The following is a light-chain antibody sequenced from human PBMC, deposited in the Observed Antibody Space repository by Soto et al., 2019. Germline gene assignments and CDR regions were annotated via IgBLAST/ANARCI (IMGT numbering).Light chain of an antibody. J-gene: IGKJ5*01. CDR1: QSFSSN. V-gene: IGKV3-20*01. CDR3: QQYVTSSPRT. Sequence: EVVLTQSPATLSLSPGERATLSCRASQSFSSNLAWYQQKPGQAPRLLMYGISRRATGIPDRFSGSGSGTDFTLTITRLEPEDFAVYYCQQYVTSSPRTFGQGTRLDIK. CDR2: GIS.